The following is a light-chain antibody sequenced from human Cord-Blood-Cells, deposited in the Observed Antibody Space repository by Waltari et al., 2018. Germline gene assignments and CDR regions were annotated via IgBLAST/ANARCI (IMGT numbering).Light chain of an antibody. V-gene: IGLV3-1*01. CDR1: KLGDKY. Sequence: SYELTQPPSVSVSPGQTASITCSGDKLGDKYACWYQQKPGQSPVLVIYQDSKRPSGIPERFSGSTSGNTATLTISGTQAMDEADYYCQAWDSSPVVFGGGTKLTVL. CDR3: QAWDSSPVV. J-gene: IGLJ2*01. CDR2: QDS.